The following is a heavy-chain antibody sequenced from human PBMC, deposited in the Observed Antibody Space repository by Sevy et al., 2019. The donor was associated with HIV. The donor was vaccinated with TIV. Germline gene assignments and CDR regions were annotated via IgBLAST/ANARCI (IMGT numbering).Heavy chain of an antibody. CDR2: ISSSSSYT. J-gene: IGHJ6*02. CDR1: GFTFSDYY. V-gene: IGHV3-11*06. CDR3: ASHMVQGVADYYYYYGMDV. Sequence: GGSLRLSCAASGFTFSDYYMSWIRQAPGKGLEWVSYISSSSSYTNYADSVKGPFTISRDNAKNSLYLQMNSLRAEETAVYYCASHMVQGVADYYYYYGMDVWGQGTTVTVSS. D-gene: IGHD3-10*01.